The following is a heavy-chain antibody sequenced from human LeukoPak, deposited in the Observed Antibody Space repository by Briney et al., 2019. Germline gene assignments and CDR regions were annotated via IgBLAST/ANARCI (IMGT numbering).Heavy chain of an antibody. J-gene: IGHJ3*02. CDR3: ARLSRTTVFGVVLAGVKKNGFDI. CDR1: GFTFSSYG. V-gene: IGHV3-30*03. Sequence: PGRSLRLSCAASGFTFSSYGMHWVRQAPGKGLEWVAVISYDGSNKYYADSVKGRFTISRDNSKNTLYLQMNSLRAEDTAVFYCARLSRTTVFGVVLAGVKKNGFDIWGQGTMVTVSS. CDR2: ISYDGSNK. D-gene: IGHD3-3*01.